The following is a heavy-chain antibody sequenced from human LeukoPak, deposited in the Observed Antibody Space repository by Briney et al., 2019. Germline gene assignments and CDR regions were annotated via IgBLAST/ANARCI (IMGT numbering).Heavy chain of an antibody. J-gene: IGHJ6*03. CDR2: INGDGSST. V-gene: IGHV3-74*01. CDR1: GFTFSSYW. CDR3: ARPQYFYYMDV. Sequence: GGSLRLSCAASGFTFSSYWMNWVRQAPGKGLVWVSRINGDGSSTNYADSVKGRFTISRDNAKNSLYLQMNSLRAEDTAVYYCARPQYFYYMDVWGKGTTVTVSS.